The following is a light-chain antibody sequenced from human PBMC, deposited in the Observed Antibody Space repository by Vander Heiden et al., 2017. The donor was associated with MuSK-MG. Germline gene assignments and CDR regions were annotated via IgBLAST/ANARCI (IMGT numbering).Light chain of an antibody. V-gene: IGLV2-14*01. Sequence: QSALTQPASVSGSPGQSITISCTGTSSDVGGYNYVSWYQQHPGKAPKFMIYEVSNRPSGVSNRFSGSKSGNTASLTISGLQAEDEADYYCSSYTSSSTYVCGTGTKVTVL. J-gene: IGLJ1*01. CDR1: SSDVGGYNY. CDR2: EVS. CDR3: SSYTSSSTYV.